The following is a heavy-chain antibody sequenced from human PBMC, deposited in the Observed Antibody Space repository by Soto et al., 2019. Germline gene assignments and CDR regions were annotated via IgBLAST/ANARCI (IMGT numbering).Heavy chain of an antibody. V-gene: IGHV3-30*03. D-gene: IGHD1-1*01. CDR3: ARDREENDWAYGMDV. CDR1: GFTFRNYG. J-gene: IGHJ6*02. Sequence: QVQLVESGGGVVQPGRSLRLSCAASGFTFRNYGMHWFRQAPGKGLEWVTFISYDGSVRYYADSVKGSFTISRDKPKDTLDLQMNSLRAEDTAVFFCARDREENDWAYGMDVWGQGTTVTVSS. CDR2: ISYDGSVR.